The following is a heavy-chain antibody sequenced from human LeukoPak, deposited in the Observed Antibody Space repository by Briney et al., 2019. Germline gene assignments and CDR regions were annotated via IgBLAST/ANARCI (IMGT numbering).Heavy chain of an antibody. J-gene: IGHJ4*02. V-gene: IGHV1-69*13. D-gene: IGHD6-19*01. CDR2: IIPIFGTA. CDR3: ARLAGYSSGWYWDY. CDR1: GGTFSSYA. Sequence: AASVKVSCKASGGTFSSYAISWVRQAPGQGLEWMGGIIPIFGTANYAQKFQGRVTITADESTSTAYMELSRLRSDDTAVYYCARLAGYSSGWYWDYWGQGTLVTVSS.